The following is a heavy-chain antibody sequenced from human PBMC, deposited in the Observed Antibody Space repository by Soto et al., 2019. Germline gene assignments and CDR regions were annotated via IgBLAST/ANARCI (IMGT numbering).Heavy chain of an antibody. CDR1: GGSISSGGYS. CDR2: IYHSGST. CDR3: AREYLYYFDY. J-gene: IGHJ4*02. V-gene: IGHV4-30-2*01. D-gene: IGHD2-2*01. Sequence: PSETLSLTCAVSGGSISSGGYSWSWIRQPPGKGLEWIGYIYHSGSTYYNPSLKSRVTISVDRSKNQFSLKLSSVTAADTDVYYCAREYLYYFDYWGQGTLVTVPS.